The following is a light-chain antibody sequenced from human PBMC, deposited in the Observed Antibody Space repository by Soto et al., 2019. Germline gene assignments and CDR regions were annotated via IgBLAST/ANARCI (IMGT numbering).Light chain of an antibody. V-gene: IGKV3-20*01. Sequence: EIVLTHSPGTLSLSPGERATLSCRASQSVSSSYLAWYQQKPGQAPRLLIYGASSRATGIPDRFSGSGSGTDFTLTISRLEPEDFAVYYCQQYGNSPINFGQGTRLEIK. J-gene: IGKJ5*01. CDR1: QSVSSSY. CDR2: GAS. CDR3: QQYGNSPIN.